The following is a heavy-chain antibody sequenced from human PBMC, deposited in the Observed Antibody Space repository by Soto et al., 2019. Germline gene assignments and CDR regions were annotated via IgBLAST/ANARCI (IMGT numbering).Heavy chain of an antibody. V-gene: IGHV1-18*01. Sequence: ASVKVSCKASGYTFTSYGISWVRQAPGQGLEWMGWISAYNGNTNYAQKLQGRVTMTTDTSTSTAYMELRSLRSDDTAVYYCARDPGIVVVVAALDYWGQGTLVTVSS. J-gene: IGHJ4*02. CDR1: GYTFTSYG. CDR3: ARDPGIVVVVAALDY. CDR2: ISAYNGNT. D-gene: IGHD2-15*01.